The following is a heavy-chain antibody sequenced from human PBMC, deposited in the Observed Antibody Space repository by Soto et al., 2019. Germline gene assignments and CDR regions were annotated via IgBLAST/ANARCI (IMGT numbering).Heavy chain of an antibody. CDR3: AKDGIWFGESSEYGMDV. J-gene: IGHJ6*02. D-gene: IGHD3-10*01. Sequence: VQLVESGGGVVQPGRSLRLSCAASGFTFSSYGMHWVRQAPGKGLEWVAVISYDGSNKYYADSVKGRFTISRDNSKNTLYLQMNSLRAEDTAVYYCAKDGIWFGESSEYGMDVWGQGTTVTVSS. CDR1: GFTFSSYG. V-gene: IGHV3-30*18. CDR2: ISYDGSNK.